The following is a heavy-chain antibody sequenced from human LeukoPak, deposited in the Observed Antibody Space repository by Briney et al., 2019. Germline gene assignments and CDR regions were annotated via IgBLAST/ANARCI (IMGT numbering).Heavy chain of an antibody. J-gene: IGHJ4*02. CDR1: GGSFSGYY. D-gene: IGHD5-18*01. CDR2: INHSGST. V-gene: IGHV4-34*01. Sequence: SETLSLTCAVYGGSFSGYYWSWIRQPPGKGLEWIGEINHSGSTNYNPSFKSRVTISVDTSKNQFSLKLSSVTAADTAVYYCARARGYSYGYYFDYWGQGTLVTVSS. CDR3: ARARGYSYGYYFDY.